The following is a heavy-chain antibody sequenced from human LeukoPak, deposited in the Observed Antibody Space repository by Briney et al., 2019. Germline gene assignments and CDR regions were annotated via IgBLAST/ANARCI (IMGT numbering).Heavy chain of an antibody. V-gene: IGHV3-15*01. D-gene: IGHD6-19*01. Sequence: GGSLRLSCAASGFTFSKAWMSWVRQAPGKGLEWVGRIKSKTDGGTTDYAAPVKGRFTISRDDSKNTLYLQMNSMKTEDTAVYYCTTDSTDSSGWYYFDYWGQGTLVTVSS. CDR1: GFTFSKAW. CDR2: IKSKTDGGTT. J-gene: IGHJ4*02. CDR3: TTDSTDSSGWYYFDY.